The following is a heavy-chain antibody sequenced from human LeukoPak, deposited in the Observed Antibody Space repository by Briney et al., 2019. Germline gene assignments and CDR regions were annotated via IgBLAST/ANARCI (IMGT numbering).Heavy chain of an antibody. CDR2: ISDDGSSK. V-gene: IGHV3-30*04. CDR1: VCTFCNHA. J-gene: IGHJ3*02. D-gene: IGHD2-2*03. CDR3: ARVDDLDAFDI. Sequence: GRCLRLSCVTSVCTFCNHAMHWVRQGPCKGLEWVAVISDDGSSKFYADSVKGRFTIFRDNSKNTLFLQINSLRPEDTAVYCCARVDDLDAFDIWGQGTLVTVSS.